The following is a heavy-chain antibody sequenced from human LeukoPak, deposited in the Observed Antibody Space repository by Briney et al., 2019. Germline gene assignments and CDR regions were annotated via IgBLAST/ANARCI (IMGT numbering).Heavy chain of an antibody. Sequence: PSETLSLTCAVYGGSFSGYYWSWIRQPPGKGLEWIGEINHSGSTNYNPSLKSRVTISVDTSKNQFSLKLSSVTAADTAAYYCARRGDDTAMVPFDYWGQGTLVTVSS. CDR2: INHSGST. D-gene: IGHD5-18*01. CDR3: ARRGDDTAMVPFDY. CDR1: GGSFSGYY. J-gene: IGHJ4*02. V-gene: IGHV4-34*01.